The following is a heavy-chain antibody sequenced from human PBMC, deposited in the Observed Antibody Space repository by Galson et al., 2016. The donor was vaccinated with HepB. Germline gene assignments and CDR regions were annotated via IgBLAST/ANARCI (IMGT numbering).Heavy chain of an antibody. J-gene: IGHJ3*02. CDR1: GFTFGSYV. D-gene: IGHD3-22*01. CDR2: ISYDGSNK. CDR3: ARGDSGGYNPVAFDI. Sequence: SLRLSCAASGFTFGSYVMHWVRQAPGTGLEWVAVISYDGSNKYYADSVMGRVTISRDNPKHTLYLQMNSLRAGDTAVYYCARGDSGGYNPVAFDIWGQGTMVTVSS. V-gene: IGHV3-30-3*01.